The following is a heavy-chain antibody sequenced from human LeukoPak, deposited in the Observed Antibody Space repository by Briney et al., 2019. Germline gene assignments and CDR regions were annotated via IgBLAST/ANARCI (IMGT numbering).Heavy chain of an antibody. CDR3: ARGRLSGSSHFDH. D-gene: IGHD6-13*01. V-gene: IGHV4-59*11. CDR1: GGSISGHY. J-gene: IGHJ4*02. CDR2: IYYTGST. Sequence: PSETLSLTCTVSGGSISGHYCGWIRQPPGKGLEWLGYIYYTGSTSYNPSLESRVTISLDMSKNQLSLRLSSMTSADTAVYYCARGRLSGSSHFDHWGQGTLVTVSS.